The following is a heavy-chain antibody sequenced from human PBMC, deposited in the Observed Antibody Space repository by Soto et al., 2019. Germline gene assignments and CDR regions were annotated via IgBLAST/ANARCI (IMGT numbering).Heavy chain of an antibody. Sequence: ASVKVSCKASGYTFTGYYMHWVRQAPGQGLEWMGWINPNGGGTKYPQKFQGRVTMTRDTSITTVYMSLTGLKSDDTDVYYCARDLEKGGGSAGFDYWGQGTLGTVPQ. CDR1: GYTFTGYY. J-gene: IGHJ4*02. D-gene: IGHD2-15*01. CDR2: INPNGGGT. CDR3: ARDLEKGGGSAGFDY. V-gene: IGHV1-2*02.